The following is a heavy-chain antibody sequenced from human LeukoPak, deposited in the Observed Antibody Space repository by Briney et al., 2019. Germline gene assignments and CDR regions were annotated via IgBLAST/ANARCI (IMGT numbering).Heavy chain of an antibody. CDR2: IKQDGSEK. CDR3: ARGSVVGGY. Sequence: GRSLRLSCAASGFTFSTYDMPWVRQAPGKGLEWVANIKQDGSEKYYVDSVKGRFTISRDNAKNSLYLQMNSLRAEDTAVYYCARGSVVGGYWGQGTLVTVSS. D-gene: IGHD1-26*01. V-gene: IGHV3-7*04. CDR1: GFTFSTYD. J-gene: IGHJ4*02.